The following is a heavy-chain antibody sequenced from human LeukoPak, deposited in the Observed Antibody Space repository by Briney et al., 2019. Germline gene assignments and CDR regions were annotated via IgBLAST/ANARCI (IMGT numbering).Heavy chain of an antibody. CDR1: DGSINTFY. D-gene: IGHD3-10*01. CDR3: ARLPGSGSCGWFDS. CDR2: ISYSGST. Sequence: SETLSLTCTVSDGSINTFYWSWIRQPPGKGLEWIGYISYSGSTKYNPSLKSRVTISADASKSQFSLRLNSVTAADTAMYYCARLPGSGSCGWFDSWGRGTLVTVSS. V-gene: IGHV4-59*08. J-gene: IGHJ5*01.